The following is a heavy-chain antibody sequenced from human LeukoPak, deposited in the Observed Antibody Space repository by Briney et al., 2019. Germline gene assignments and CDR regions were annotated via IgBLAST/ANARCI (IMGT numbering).Heavy chain of an antibody. Sequence: PSQTLSLTCTVPGGSISSGSYYWSWLRQPAGKGLEWIGRIYTSGSTNYNPSLKSRVTISVDTSKNQFSLKLSSVTAADTAVYYCARSSGYTNWFDPWGQGTLLTVSS. V-gene: IGHV4-61*02. J-gene: IGHJ5*02. CDR1: GGSISSGSYY. CDR3: ARSSGYTNWFDP. D-gene: IGHD3-3*01. CDR2: IYTSGST.